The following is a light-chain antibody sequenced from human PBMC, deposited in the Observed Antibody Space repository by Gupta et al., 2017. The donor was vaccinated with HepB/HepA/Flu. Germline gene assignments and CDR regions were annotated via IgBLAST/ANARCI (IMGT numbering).Light chain of an antibody. V-gene: IGLV10-54*04. CDR2: RNN. CDR1: SNDVGNQG. Sequence: QAGLTQPPSVSKGLRQTATLTCTGNSNDVGNQGAAWLQQIQGHPPKLRSDRNNNRPSGISERFSASRSGNTASLTISGLQPEDEADDYCSAWDSNLSAWVFGGGTKLTVL. CDR3: SAWDSNLSAWV. J-gene: IGLJ3*02.